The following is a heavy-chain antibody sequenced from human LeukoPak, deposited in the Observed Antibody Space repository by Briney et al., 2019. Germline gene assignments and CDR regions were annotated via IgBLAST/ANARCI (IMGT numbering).Heavy chain of an antibody. Sequence: PSETLSLTCTVSGGSISSYYWSWIRQPPGKGLEWIGYIYDTGSTNYNPSLKSRVTISVDTSKNQFSLKLSSVTAADTAVYYCARVSYYYDSSGYTFDFWGQGTLVTVSS. CDR1: GGSISSYY. CDR3: ARVSYYYDSSGYTFDF. J-gene: IGHJ4*02. D-gene: IGHD3-22*01. CDR2: IYDTGST. V-gene: IGHV4-59*01.